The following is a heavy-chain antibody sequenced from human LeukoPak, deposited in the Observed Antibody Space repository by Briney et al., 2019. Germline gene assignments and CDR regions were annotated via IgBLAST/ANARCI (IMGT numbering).Heavy chain of an antibody. CDR2: ISGSGGST. CDR3: ARDGWQWLVAYFDY. J-gene: IGHJ4*02. D-gene: IGHD6-19*01. Sequence: GGSLRLSCAASGFTFSSYAMSWVRQAPGKGLEWVSAISGSGGSTYYADSVKGRFTISRDNSKNTLYLQMNSLRAEDTAVYYCARDGWQWLVAYFDYWGQGTLVTVSS. CDR1: GFTFSSYA. V-gene: IGHV3-23*01.